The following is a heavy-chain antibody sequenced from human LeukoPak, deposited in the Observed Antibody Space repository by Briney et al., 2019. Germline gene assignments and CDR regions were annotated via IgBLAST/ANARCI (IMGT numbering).Heavy chain of an antibody. Sequence: PSETLSLTCTVSGGSFGRYYWSWIRQSPGKGLEWIGYIYYSGSTNYNPSLKSRVTISVDTSKNQFSLKLSSVTAADTAVYYCARGSNEGSGWYFSPVYYYYYMDVWGKGTTVTVSS. CDR2: IYYSGST. CDR3: ARGSNEGSGWYFSPVYYYYYMDV. CDR1: GGSFGRYY. J-gene: IGHJ6*03. V-gene: IGHV4-59*01. D-gene: IGHD6-19*01.